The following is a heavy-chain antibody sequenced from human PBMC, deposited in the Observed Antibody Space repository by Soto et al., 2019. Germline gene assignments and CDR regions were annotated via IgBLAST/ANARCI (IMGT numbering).Heavy chain of an antibody. D-gene: IGHD3-10*01. V-gene: IGHV3-23*01. CDR1: GFTFSSYA. CDR2: ISGSGGST. J-gene: IGHJ4*02. Sequence: PGGSLRLSCAASGFTFSSYAMSWVRQAPGKGLEWVSAISGSGGSTYYADSVKGRFTISRDNSKNTLYLQMNSLRAEDTAVYYRAPVQGGSGSEAGYWGQGTLVTVSS. CDR3: APVQGGSGSEAGY.